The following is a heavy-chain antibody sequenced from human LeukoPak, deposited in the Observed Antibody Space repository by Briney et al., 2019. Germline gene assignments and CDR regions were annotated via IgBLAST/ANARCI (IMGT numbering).Heavy chain of an antibody. CDR1: GYTFTSYD. CDR2: INPNSGGT. D-gene: IGHD5-18*01. V-gene: IGHV1-2*06. Sequence: ASVKVSCKASGYTFTSYDINWVRQAPGQGLEWMGRINPNSGGTNYAQKFQGRVTMTRDTSISTAYMELSRLRSDDTAVYYCAREGSLDSYGTETWFDPWGQGTLVTVSS. CDR3: AREGSLDSYGTETWFDP. J-gene: IGHJ5*02.